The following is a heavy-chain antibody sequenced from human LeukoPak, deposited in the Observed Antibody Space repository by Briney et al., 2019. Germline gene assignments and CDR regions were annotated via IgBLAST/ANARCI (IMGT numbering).Heavy chain of an antibody. Sequence: GGSLRLSCAASGFTFDDYGMSWVRQAPGKWLEWVSGINWNGGSTGYADSVKGRFTNSRDNAKSSLYLQMNSLRAEDTALYYCARRAIAAAGNRDLSLDYWGQGTLVTVSS. J-gene: IGHJ4*02. D-gene: IGHD6-13*01. CDR2: INWNGGST. V-gene: IGHV3-20*04. CDR3: ARRAIAAAGNRDLSLDY. CDR1: GFTFDDYG.